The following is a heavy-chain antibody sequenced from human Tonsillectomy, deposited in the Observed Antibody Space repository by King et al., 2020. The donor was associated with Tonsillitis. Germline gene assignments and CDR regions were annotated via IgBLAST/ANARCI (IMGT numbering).Heavy chain of an antibody. D-gene: IGHD2-2*01. J-gene: IGHJ6*02. CDR3: ARYQLPHSNFYGMDV. CDR2: IYYSGTT. V-gene: IGHV4-59*01. CDR1: GGSISGYY. Sequence: QLQLQESGPGLVKPSETLSLTCTVSGGSISGYYWSWIRQPPGKGLEWIGYIYYSGTTKYNPSLKGRVTMSVDTSKNQFSLKLSSVTAADTAVYYCARYQLPHSNFYGMDVWGQGTTVTVSS.